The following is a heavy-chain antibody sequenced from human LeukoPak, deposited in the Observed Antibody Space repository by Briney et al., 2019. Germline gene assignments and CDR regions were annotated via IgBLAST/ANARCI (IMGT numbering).Heavy chain of an antibody. CDR2: ISYDGSNK. D-gene: IGHD5-18*01. Sequence: GGSLRLSCAASGFTFSSYAMHWVRQAPGKGLEWVAVISYDGSNKYYADSVKGRFTISRDNSKNTLYLQMNSLRAEDTAVYYCARDQDTAMEDYWGQGTLVTVSS. V-gene: IGHV3-30-3*01. CDR3: ARDQDTAMEDY. J-gene: IGHJ4*02. CDR1: GFTFSSYA.